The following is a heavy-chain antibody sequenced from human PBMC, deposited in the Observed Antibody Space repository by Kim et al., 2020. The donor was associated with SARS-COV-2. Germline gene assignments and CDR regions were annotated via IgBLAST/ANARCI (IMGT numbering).Heavy chain of an antibody. V-gene: IGHV4-59*01. J-gene: IGHJ3*02. Sequence: SETLSLTCTVSGGSISSYYWSWIRQPPGKGLEWIGYIYYSGSTNYNPSLKSRVTISVDTSKNQFSLKLSSVTAADTAVYYCAREKWEGRYCSSTSCYVFGAFDIWGQGTMVTVSS. CDR2: IYYSGST. D-gene: IGHD2-2*01. CDR1: GGSISSYY. CDR3: AREKWEGRYCSSTSCYVFGAFDI.